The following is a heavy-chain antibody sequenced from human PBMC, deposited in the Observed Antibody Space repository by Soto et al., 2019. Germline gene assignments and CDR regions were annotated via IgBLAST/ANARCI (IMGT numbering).Heavy chain of an antibody. CDR2: ISAYSGNT. CDR1: GYTFASYG. D-gene: IGHD3-10*01. V-gene: IGHV1-18*01. Sequence: QVQLVQSGAEVKKPGASVKVSCKASGYTFASYGISWVRQAPGQGLEWMGWISAYSGNTNYAQMFRGRVTMTTDTSTSTGYMELRSLGSDDTAVYYCSRDYSGSGRLNAHNWFDPWGQGTLVTVSS. J-gene: IGHJ5*02. CDR3: SRDYSGSGRLNAHNWFDP.